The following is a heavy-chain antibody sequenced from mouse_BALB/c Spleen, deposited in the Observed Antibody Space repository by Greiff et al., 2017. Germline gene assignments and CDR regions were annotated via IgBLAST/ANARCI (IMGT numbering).Heavy chain of an antibody. CDR3: ARDYDFYAMDY. J-gene: IGHJ4*01. Sequence: EVKVEESGGGLVKPGGSLKLSCAASGFTFSSYAMSWVRQTPEKRLEWVATINSNGGSTYYPDSVKGRFTISRDNAKNTLYLQMSSLKSEDTAMYYCARDYDFYAMDYWGQGTSVTVSS. CDR1: GFTFSSYA. CDR2: INSNGGST. V-gene: IGHV5-6-3*01.